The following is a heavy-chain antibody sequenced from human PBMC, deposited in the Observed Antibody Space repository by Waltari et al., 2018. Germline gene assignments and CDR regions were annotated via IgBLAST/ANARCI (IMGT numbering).Heavy chain of an antibody. D-gene: IGHD1-26*01. J-gene: IGHJ6*03. CDR2: MNPNSGNT. V-gene: IGHV1-8*01. Sequence: QVQLVQSGAEVKKPGASVKVSCKASGYTFNSYDINWVRPATGKGLEWMGWMNPNSGNTGYAQKFQGRVTMTRNTSISTAYMELSSLRSEDTAVYYCATTPVGARDYYMDVWGKGTTVTVSS. CDR3: ATTPVGARDYYMDV. CDR1: GYTFNSYD.